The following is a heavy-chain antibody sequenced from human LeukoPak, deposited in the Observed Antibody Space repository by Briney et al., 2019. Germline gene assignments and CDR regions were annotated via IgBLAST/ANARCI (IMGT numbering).Heavy chain of an antibody. Sequence: GGSLRLSCAASGFTFSSYAMHWVRQAPGKGLEWVAVISYDGSNKYYADSVKGRFTISRDTSKNTLYLQMNSLRAEDTAVYYCTRVTTSGSYKFDYWGQGTLVTVSS. CDR2: ISYDGSNK. J-gene: IGHJ4*02. V-gene: IGHV3-30*14. CDR1: GFTFSSYA. CDR3: TRVTTSGSYKFDY. D-gene: IGHD3-10*01.